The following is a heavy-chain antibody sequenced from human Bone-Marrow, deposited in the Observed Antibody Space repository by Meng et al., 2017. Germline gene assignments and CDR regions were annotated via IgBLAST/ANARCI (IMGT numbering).Heavy chain of an antibody. D-gene: IGHD3-10*01. CDR3: ARERSWFGELLYAFDI. J-gene: IGHJ3*02. Sequence: TLSLTCTVSGGSISSGSYYWSWIRQPAGKGLEWIGRIYTSGSTNYNPSLKSRVTISVDTSKNQFSLKLSSVTAADTAVYYCARERSWFGELLYAFDIWGQGTMVTVSS. CDR1: GGSISSGSYY. V-gene: IGHV4-61*02. CDR2: IYTSGST.